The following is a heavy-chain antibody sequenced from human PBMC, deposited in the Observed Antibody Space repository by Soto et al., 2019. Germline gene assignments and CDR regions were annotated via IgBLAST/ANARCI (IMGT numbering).Heavy chain of an antibody. V-gene: IGHV1-69*13. J-gene: IGHJ4*02. Sequence: SVKVSCKASGGTFSSYAISWVRQAPGQGLEWMGGIIPIFGTANYAQKFRGRVTITADESTSTAYMELSSLRSEDTAVYYCARLVGATSFYFDYWGQGTLVTVSS. CDR1: GGTFSSYA. CDR3: ARLVGATSFYFDY. CDR2: IIPIFGTA. D-gene: IGHD1-26*01.